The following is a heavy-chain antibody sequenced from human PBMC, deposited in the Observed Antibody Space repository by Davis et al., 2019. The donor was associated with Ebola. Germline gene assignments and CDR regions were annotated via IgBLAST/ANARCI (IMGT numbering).Heavy chain of an antibody. CDR3: ASGEFVDF. J-gene: IGHJ4*02. V-gene: IGHV1-46*01. CDR2: INPSIGNT. Sequence: ASVKVSCKASGYIFTAYFMHWVRQAPGQGLEWMGLINPSIGNTSLAQKFQGRVTLTRDTSTTTVHMDLGSLKSEDTAIYYCASGEFVDFWGQGTLVTVSS. D-gene: IGHD3-10*01. CDR1: GYIFTAYF.